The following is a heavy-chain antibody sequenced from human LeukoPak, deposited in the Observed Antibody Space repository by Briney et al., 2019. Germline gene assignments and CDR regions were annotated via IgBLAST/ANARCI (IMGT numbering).Heavy chain of an antibody. Sequence: WETLSLTCTVSGGSISDWYWSWIRQPPGKRREWMGYIEDTGNTAYNPSLESRVAISLDMSKNQFYLTLTSMTAADAAVYYCARGVPDYNVEIWGQGTMVTVSS. V-gene: IGHV4-59*12. CDR1: GGSISDWY. D-gene: IGHD3-10*01. J-gene: IGHJ3*02. CDR3: ARGVPDYNVEI. CDR2: IEDTGNT.